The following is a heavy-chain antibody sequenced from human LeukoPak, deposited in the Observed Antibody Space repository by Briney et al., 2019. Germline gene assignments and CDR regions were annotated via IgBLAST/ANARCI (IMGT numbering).Heavy chain of an antibody. J-gene: IGHJ4*02. Sequence: SETLSLTCAVSGGSISSSNWWSWVRQPPGKGLEWIGEIYHSGSTNYNPSLKSRVTISVDKSKNQFSLKLSSVTAADTAVYYCARGRPSNWGSDYFDYWGQGTLVTVSP. CDR3: ARGRPSNWGSDYFDY. CDR2: IYHSGST. CDR1: GGSISSSNW. V-gene: IGHV4-4*02. D-gene: IGHD7-27*01.